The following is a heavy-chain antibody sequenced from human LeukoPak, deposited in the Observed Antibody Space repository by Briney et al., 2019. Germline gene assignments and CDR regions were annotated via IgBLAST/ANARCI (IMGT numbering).Heavy chain of an antibody. Sequence: ASVKVSCKASGYTFTSYDINWVRQATGQGLEWMGWMNPNSGNTGYAQKFQGRVTMTRSTSISTAYMELSSLRSEDTAVYYCARRVGGSYSGQYFQHWGQGTLVTVSS. CDR1: GYTFTSYD. J-gene: IGHJ1*01. V-gene: IGHV1-8*01. CDR2: MNPNSGNT. CDR3: ARRVGGSYSGQYFQH. D-gene: IGHD1-26*01.